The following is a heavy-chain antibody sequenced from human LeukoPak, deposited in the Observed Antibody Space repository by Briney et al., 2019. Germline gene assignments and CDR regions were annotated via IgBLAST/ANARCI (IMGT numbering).Heavy chain of an antibody. CDR1: GGSIGSGGYS. V-gene: IGHV4-30-2*01. CDR3: ARGAGYSSSWYDY. Sequence: PSETLSLTCAVSGGSIGSGGYSWSWIRQPPGKGLEWIGYIYHSGSTYYNPSLKSRVTISVDRSKNQFSLKLSSVTAADTAVYYCARGAGYSSSWYDYWGQGTLVTVSS. J-gene: IGHJ4*02. D-gene: IGHD6-13*01. CDR2: IYHSGST.